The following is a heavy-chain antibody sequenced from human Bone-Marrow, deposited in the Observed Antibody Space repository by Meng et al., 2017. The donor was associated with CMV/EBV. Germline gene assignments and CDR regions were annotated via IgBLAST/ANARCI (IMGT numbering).Heavy chain of an antibody. CDR1: GGSFSTYY. Sequence: SETLSLTCAVYGGSFSTYYWSWIRQPPGKGLEWIGEINHSGSTNYNPSPKSRVSTSVDTSKNQFSLRLSSVTAADTAVYYCARAGNCSSTSCDYYFDYWGQGTLVTVSS. J-gene: IGHJ4*02. D-gene: IGHD2-2*01. V-gene: IGHV4-34*01. CDR2: INHSGST. CDR3: ARAGNCSSTSCDYYFDY.